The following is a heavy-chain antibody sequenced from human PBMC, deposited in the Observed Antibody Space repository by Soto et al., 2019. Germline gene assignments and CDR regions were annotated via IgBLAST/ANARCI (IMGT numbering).Heavy chain of an antibody. CDR1: GFTFGTYG. Sequence: GGSLRLSFADSGFTFGTYGMSWVRQAPGKGLEWVSFISGSGESTYYADSVKGRFTIARDNSKNTLYLQMNRLRAEDTAVYYCAKDWVIFDIWGQGTMVTASS. CDR2: ISGSGEST. J-gene: IGHJ3*02. V-gene: IGHV3-23*01. CDR3: AKDWVIFDI. D-gene: IGHD3-16*01.